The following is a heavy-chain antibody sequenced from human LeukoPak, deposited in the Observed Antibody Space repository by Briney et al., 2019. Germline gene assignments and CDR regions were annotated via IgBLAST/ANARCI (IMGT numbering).Heavy chain of an antibody. CDR2: IKQDGSEK. D-gene: IGHD2-15*01. CDR1: GFTFSSYW. Sequence: GGSLRLSCAASGFTFSSYWMSWVRQAPGKGLEWVANIKQDGSEKYYVDSLKGRFTVSRDNAKNSLYLQINSLRAGDTAAYYCARVGAARYYYYYMDVWGKGTTATVSS. J-gene: IGHJ6*03. CDR3: ARVGAARYYYYYMDV. V-gene: IGHV3-7*01.